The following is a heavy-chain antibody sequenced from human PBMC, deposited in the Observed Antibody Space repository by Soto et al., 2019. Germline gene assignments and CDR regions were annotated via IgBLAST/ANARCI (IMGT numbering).Heavy chain of an antibody. V-gene: IGHV4-31*03. J-gene: IGHJ5*02. CDR3: ARDLRGRGSGRFDP. D-gene: IGHD3-10*01. Sequence: QVQLQESGPGLVKPSQTLSLTCTVSGDSITSGSYYWTWIRQHPEKSREWIGYIYYSGVTYYNPSVERRGTISVDTSKYQFSRKLSSVTAADTAVYYCARDLRGRGSGRFDPWGQGTLVTVSS. CDR1: GDSITSGSYY. CDR2: IYYSGVT.